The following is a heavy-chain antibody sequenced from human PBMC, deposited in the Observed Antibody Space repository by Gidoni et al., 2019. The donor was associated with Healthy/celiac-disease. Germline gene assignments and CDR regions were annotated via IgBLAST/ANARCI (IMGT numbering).Heavy chain of an antibody. V-gene: IGHV3-33*01. J-gene: IGHJ6*03. CDR3: ARDGRVDTAMVIYYYYYYMDV. Sequence: SSYGMHWVRQAPGKGLEWVAVIWYDGSNKYYADSVKGRFTISRDNSKNTLYLQMNSLRAEDTAVYYCARDGRVDTAMVIYYYYYYMDVWGKGTTVTDSS. CDR1: SSYG. D-gene: IGHD5-18*01. CDR2: IWYDGSNK.